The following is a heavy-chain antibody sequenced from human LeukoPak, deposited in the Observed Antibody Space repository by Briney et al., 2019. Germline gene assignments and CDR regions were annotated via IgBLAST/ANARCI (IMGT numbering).Heavy chain of an antibody. V-gene: IGHV3-30*02. J-gene: IGHJ3*02. CDR2: IRYDGSNK. Sequence: GGSLRLSCAASGFTFSSYGMHWVRQAPGKGLEWVAFIRYDGSNKYYADSVKGRFTISRDNSKNTLYLQMNSLRAEDTAVYYCARDGYYYDSSGYYHDAFDIWGQGTMVTVSS. CDR1: GFTFSSYG. D-gene: IGHD3-22*01. CDR3: ARDGYYYDSSGYYHDAFDI.